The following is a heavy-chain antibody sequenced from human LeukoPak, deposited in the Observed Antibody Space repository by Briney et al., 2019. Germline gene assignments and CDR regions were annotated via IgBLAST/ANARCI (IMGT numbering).Heavy chain of an antibody. V-gene: IGHV3-30-3*01. CDR3: ARGISSSWYGDYMDV. D-gene: IGHD6-13*01. J-gene: IGHJ6*03. CDR2: ISYDGSNK. CDR1: GFTFSSYA. Sequence: GGSLRLSCAASGFTFSSYAMHWVRQAPGKGLEWVAVISYDGSNKYYADSMKGRFTISRDNSKNTLYLQMNSLRAEDTAVYYCARGISSSWYGDYMDVWGKGTTVTVSS.